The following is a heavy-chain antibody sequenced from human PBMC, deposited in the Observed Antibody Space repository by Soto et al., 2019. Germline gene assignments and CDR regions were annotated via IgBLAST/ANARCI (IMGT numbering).Heavy chain of an antibody. CDR1: GFTFSSYA. CDR2: VSIGGST. V-gene: IGHV3-23*01. Sequence: DVQLLESGGGLVQPEGSLRLSCAASGFTFSSYAMGWVRQGPGKGLEWVAVVSIGGSTHYADSVRGRFTISRDNSKNTLSLQMNIPTAEDTAVYFCAKRRGAGAHFDYWGQGALVTVSS. CDR3: AKRRGAGAHFDY. J-gene: IGHJ4*02. D-gene: IGHD2-21*01.